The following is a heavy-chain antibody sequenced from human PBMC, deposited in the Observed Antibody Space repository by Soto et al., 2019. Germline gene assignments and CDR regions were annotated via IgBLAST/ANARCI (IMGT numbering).Heavy chain of an antibody. D-gene: IGHD6-6*01. CDR3: AKEVIAARPYYFGY. CDR1: GFTFSSYA. J-gene: IGHJ4*02. CDR2: ISASGAYT. V-gene: IGHV3-23*01. Sequence: LRLSCAASGFTFSSYAVSWARQTPGKGLEWVSTISASGAYTYYVDSVKGRFTISRDNSRNTLYLQMRSLRAGDTATYYCAKEVIAARPYYFGYWGQGTLVTVSS.